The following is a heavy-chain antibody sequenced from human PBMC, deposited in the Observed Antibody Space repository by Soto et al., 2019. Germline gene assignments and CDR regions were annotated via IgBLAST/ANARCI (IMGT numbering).Heavy chain of an antibody. J-gene: IGHJ4*02. D-gene: IGHD6-19*01. CDR3: SRVGAVAGVSLLAH. V-gene: IGHV4-4*02. Sequence: WETLSLTCAGSGGAIGSSNWWRWVGQTPGKGREWIGEIYHSGTTNYTPSLKSRVTMSVDKSKNQFSLKLSSVTAADTAVYYCSRVGAVAGVSLLAHRGQGTLVPVS. CDR1: GGAIGSSNW. CDR2: IYHSGTT.